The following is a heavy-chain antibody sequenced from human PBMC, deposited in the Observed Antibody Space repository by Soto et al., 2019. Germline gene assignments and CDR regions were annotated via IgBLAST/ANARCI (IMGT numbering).Heavy chain of an antibody. Sequence: GGSLRLSCAASGFTFSNYAMSWVRQAPGKGLEWVSVISAGGGSTYYADSVKGRFTISRDISKNTLYLQTNSLRAEDTAVYYCAKGSSAARPYYFDYWGQGALVTVSS. V-gene: IGHV3-23*01. D-gene: IGHD2-2*02. J-gene: IGHJ4*02. CDR3: AKGSSAARPYYFDY. CDR2: ISAGGGST. CDR1: GFTFSNYA.